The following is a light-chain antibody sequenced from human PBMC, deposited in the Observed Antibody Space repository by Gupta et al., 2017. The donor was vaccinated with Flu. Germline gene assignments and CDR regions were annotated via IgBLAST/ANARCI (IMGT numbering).Light chain of an antibody. CDR3: KHYNSVLS. V-gene: IGKV4-1*01. CDR2: WGS. CDR1: QSVLHSSTSKHY. J-gene: IGKJ4*01. Sequence: DVVMTQSPDSLAVSLGERATINCKSSQSVLHSSTSKHYLAWYQQKPGQPPKLLISWGSTRESGVPYRGSGSGSGTDFTLTISRLQAVDVSLYYCKHYNSVLSFGGGTKVDI.